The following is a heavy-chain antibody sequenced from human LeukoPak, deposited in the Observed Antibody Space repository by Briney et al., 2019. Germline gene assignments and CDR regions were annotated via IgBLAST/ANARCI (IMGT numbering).Heavy chain of an antibody. Sequence: ASVKVSCKASGYTFTSYGISWVRQAPGQGLEWMGWISAYNGNTNYAQKFQGRVTMTRNTSISTAYMELSSLRSEDTAVYYCARVKLRYYDSSGYDYYYYYGMDVWGQGTTVTVSS. CDR3: ARVKLRYYDSSGYDYYYYYGMDV. CDR2: ISAYNGNT. D-gene: IGHD3-22*01. CDR1: GYTFTSYG. J-gene: IGHJ6*02. V-gene: IGHV1-18*01.